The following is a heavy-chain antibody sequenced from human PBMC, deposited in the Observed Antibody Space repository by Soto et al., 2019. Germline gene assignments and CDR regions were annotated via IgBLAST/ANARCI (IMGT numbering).Heavy chain of an antibody. CDR3: ARGGALRGRYFDWYSLGWFDP. Sequence: GGSLRLSCAASGFTFSSYAMHWVRQAPGKGLEWVAVISYDGSNKYYADSVKGRFTISRDNSKNTLYLQMNSLRAEDTAVYYCARGGALRGRYFDWYSLGWFDPWGQGTLVTVS. CDR1: GFTFSSYA. V-gene: IGHV3-30-3*01. CDR2: ISYDGSNK. D-gene: IGHD3-9*01. J-gene: IGHJ5*02.